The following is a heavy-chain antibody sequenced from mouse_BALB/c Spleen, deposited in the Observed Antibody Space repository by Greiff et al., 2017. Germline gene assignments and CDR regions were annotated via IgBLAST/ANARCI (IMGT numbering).Heavy chain of an antibody. D-gene: IGHD1-1*01. J-gene: IGHJ1*01. Sequence: EVQGVESGGGLVKPGGSLKLSCAASGFTFSSYAMSWVRQTPEKRLEWVASISSGGSTYYPDSVKGRFTISRDNARNILYLQMSSLRSEDTAMYYCAREDCYGSSYGYWDFDVWGAGTTVTVSA. CDR1: GFTFSSYA. CDR2: ISSGGST. V-gene: IGHV5-6-5*01. CDR3: AREDCYGSSYGYWDFDV.